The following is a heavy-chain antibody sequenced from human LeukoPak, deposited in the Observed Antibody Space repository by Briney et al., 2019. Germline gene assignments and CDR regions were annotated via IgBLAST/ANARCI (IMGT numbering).Heavy chain of an antibody. Sequence: ASVKVSCTTSGYTFINYGINWVRQAPGQGLEWMGWISSHNGKTNYARNLQDRITMTPDTSTTTAYLELRSLKSDDTAVYFCARQYCITTDCSMIQTYFDYWGQGTLVTVSS. CDR3: ARQYCITTDCSMIQTYFDY. CDR2: ISSHNGKT. D-gene: IGHD1-1*01. J-gene: IGHJ4*02. CDR1: GYTFINYG. V-gene: IGHV1-18*01.